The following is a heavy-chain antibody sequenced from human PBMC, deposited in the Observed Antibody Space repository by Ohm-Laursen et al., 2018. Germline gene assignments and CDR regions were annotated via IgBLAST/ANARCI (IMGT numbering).Heavy chain of an antibody. D-gene: IGHD1-1*01. CDR3: ARKTDWNHYYFDY. CDR1: GGSISSGDYY. V-gene: IGHV4-30-4*08. CDR2: IYYSGST. J-gene: IGHJ4*02. Sequence: PSETLSLTCTVSGGSISSGDYYWSWIRQHPGKGLEWIGYIYYSGSTYFNPSLQSRVTISVDTSKNQFSLNLSSVTAADTAMYYCARKTDWNHYYFDYWGQGTLVTVSS.